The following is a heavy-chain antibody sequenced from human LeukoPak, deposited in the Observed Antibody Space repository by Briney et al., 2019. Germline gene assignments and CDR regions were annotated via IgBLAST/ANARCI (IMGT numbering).Heavy chain of an antibody. CDR1: GGSFSGYY. CDR3: ARVQYCSSISCFQVYNWFDP. CDR2: INHSGST. J-gene: IGHJ5*02. V-gene: IGHV4-34*01. D-gene: IGHD2-2*01. Sequence: KPSETLSLTCAVYGGSFSGYYWSWIRQPPGKGLEWIGEINHSGSTNYNPSLKSRVTISVDTSKNQFSLKLSSVTAADTAVYYCARVQYCSSISCFQVYNWFDPWGQGTLVTVSS.